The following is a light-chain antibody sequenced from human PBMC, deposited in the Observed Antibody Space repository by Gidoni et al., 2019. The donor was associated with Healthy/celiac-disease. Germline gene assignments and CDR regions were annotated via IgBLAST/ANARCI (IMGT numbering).Light chain of an antibody. CDR3: QSADSSGTYVV. Sequence: SYELTPPPSVSVSPGQTARITCSGDELPKQYAYWYQQKPGQAPVLVIYKDSERPSGIPERFSGSSSGTTVTLTISGVQAEDEADYYCQSADSSGTYVVFGGGTKLTVL. J-gene: IGLJ2*01. CDR1: ELPKQY. CDR2: KDS. V-gene: IGLV3-25*03.